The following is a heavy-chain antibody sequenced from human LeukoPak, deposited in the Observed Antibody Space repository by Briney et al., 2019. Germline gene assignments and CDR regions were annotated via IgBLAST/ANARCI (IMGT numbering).Heavy chain of an antibody. Sequence: PSETLSLTCTVSGGSISSGSYYWSWIRQPAGKGLEWIGRIYTSGSTNYNPSLKSRVTISVDTSKNQFSLKLSSVTAADTAVYYCARVERGWLAAMVLYFDYWGQGNLVTVSS. CDR3: ARVERGWLAAMVLYFDY. D-gene: IGHD5-18*01. CDR2: IYTSGST. J-gene: IGHJ4*02. CDR1: GGSISSGSYY. V-gene: IGHV4-61*02.